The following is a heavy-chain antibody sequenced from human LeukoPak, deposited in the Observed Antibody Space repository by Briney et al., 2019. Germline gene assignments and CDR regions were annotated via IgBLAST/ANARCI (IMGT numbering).Heavy chain of an antibody. CDR2: INPNSGGT. CDR3: AREVVVVVYYYYYYMDV. CDR1: GYTFTGYY. J-gene: IGHJ6*03. Sequence: ASVKVSCKASGYTFTGYYMHWVRQAPGQGLEWMGWINPNSGGTNYAQKFQGRVTMTRGTSISTAYMELSRLRSDDTAVYYCAREVVVVVYYYYYYMDVWGKGTTVTISS. D-gene: IGHD3-22*01. V-gene: IGHV1-2*02.